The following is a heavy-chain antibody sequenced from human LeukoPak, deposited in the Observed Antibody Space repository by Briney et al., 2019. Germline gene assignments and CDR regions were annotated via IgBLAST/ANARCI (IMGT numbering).Heavy chain of an antibody. CDR2: IYYSGST. CDR1: GGSISNTSYY. J-gene: IGHJ4*02. V-gene: IGHV4-61*05. CDR3: ARREENYGDYGAYYFDY. D-gene: IGHD4-17*01. Sequence: SETPSLTCTVSGGSISNTSYYWGWIRQPPGKGLEWIGYIYYSGSTNYNPSLKSRVTISVDTSKNQFSLKLSSVTAADTAVYYCARREENYGDYGAYYFDYWGQGTLVTVSS.